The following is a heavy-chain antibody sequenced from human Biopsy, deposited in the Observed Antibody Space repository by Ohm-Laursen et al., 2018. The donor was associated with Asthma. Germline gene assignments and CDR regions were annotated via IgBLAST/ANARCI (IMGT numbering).Heavy chain of an antibody. CDR1: GGSINIGDYY. D-gene: IGHD6-19*01. CDR3: ARASVAASSNWFDP. Sequence: SQTLSLTCTVSGGSINIGDYYWSWIRQHPVKGLEWIGHIYYSGNTYYNPSLKGGVTISVDTSKNQFSLKLSSVTAADTAVYYCARASVAASSNWFDPWGQGTLVTVSS. CDR2: IYYSGNT. J-gene: IGHJ5*02. V-gene: IGHV4-30-4*08.